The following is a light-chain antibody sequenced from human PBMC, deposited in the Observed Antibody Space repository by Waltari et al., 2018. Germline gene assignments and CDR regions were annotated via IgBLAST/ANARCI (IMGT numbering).Light chain of an antibody. V-gene: IGKV2-30*02. Sequence: DVVMTQSPLSLPVTLGQPAPISCRPTQSLVHSDRKTYFNWFHQRPGQSPRRLIYKVFNRDSGVPERFSGSGSGTAFTMIINRVEAEDVCVYYCMQATHWPLTFGQGTKVEIK. J-gene: IGKJ1*01. CDR3: MQATHWPLT. CDR2: KVF. CDR1: QSLVHSDRKTY.